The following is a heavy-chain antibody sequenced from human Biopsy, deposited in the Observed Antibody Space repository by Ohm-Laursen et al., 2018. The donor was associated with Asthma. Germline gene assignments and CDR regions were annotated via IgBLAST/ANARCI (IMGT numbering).Heavy chain of an antibody. V-gene: IGHV3-7*01. Sequence: LRLSCTASGFTFGDYWMSWVRQVPGKGLEWVANIKHDGSEKNHVDSLKGRFTISRDNAKNSLYLQMNSLRAEDTAVYYCARTFHFWSPYHAEHHQLWGQGTLVTVSS. CDR3: ARTFHFWSPYHAEHHQL. D-gene: IGHD3-3*02. CDR2: IKHDGSEK. J-gene: IGHJ1*01. CDR1: GFTFGDYW.